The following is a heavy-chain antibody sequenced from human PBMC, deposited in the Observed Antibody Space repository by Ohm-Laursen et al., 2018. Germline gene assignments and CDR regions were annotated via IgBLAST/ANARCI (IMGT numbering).Heavy chain of an antibody. J-gene: IGHJ4*02. D-gene: IGHD5-18*01. CDR2: IYYSGST. CDR1: GGSIKTYY. CDR3: ARSKKGYSSAI. Sequence: SDTLSLTCTVSGGSIKTYYWSWIRQPPGKGLEWIGYIYYSGSTNYNPSLKSRVTISVDTSKNQFSLKLSSVTAADTAVYYCARSKKGYSSAIWGQGTLVTVSS. V-gene: IGHV4-59*08.